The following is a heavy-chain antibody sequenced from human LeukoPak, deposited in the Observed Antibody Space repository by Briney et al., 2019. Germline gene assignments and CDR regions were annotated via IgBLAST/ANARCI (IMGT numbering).Heavy chain of an antibody. Sequence: GGSLRLSCAASGFTFSSYWMSWVRQAPGKGLEWVAVISYDGSNKYYADSVKGRFTISRDNSKNTLYLQMNSLRAEDTAVYYCAKGSSSGYFDYFDYWGQGTLVTVSS. D-gene: IGHD6-13*01. CDR1: GFTFSSYW. CDR2: ISYDGSNK. CDR3: AKGSSSGYFDYFDY. J-gene: IGHJ4*02. V-gene: IGHV3-30*18.